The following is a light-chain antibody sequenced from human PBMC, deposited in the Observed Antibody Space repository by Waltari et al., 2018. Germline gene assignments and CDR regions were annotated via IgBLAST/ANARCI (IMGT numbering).Light chain of an antibody. CDR2: DVS. CDR3: CSFAGTSWV. J-gene: IGLJ3*02. V-gene: IGLV2-11*01. CDR1: SYDVGGYNY. Sequence: QSALTQPRSVSGSPGQSVTISCTGTSYDVGGYNYVSWYQQYPGKAPKVMIYDVSKRPSGVTDRFSGSKSGNTASLTISGLQAEDEAAYYCCSFAGTSWVFGGGTKVTVL.